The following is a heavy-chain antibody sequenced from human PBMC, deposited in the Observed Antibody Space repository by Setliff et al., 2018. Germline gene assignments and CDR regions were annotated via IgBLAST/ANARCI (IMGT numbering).Heavy chain of an antibody. Sequence: ASVKVSCKASGYTFAESIVSWVRQAPGQGLEWLGWIGVYSGNTYTAQRFQGRVTMTTDTSTNMAYLELRGLRSDDTAVYYCLRLVRYCSRTSCQRTSGDEVWGQGTLVTVS. CDR3: LRLVRYCSRTSCQRTSGDEV. CDR2: IGVYSGNT. V-gene: IGHV1-18*01. D-gene: IGHD2-8*01. CDR1: GYTFAESI. J-gene: IGHJ4*02.